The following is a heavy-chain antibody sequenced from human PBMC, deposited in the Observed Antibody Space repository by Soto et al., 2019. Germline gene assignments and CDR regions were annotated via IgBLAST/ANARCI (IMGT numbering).Heavy chain of an antibody. CDR3: AREKDSSGYYYGSFDY. V-gene: IGHV4-59*01. Sequence: KLPETLSLTCTVSGGSISSYYWSWIRQPPGKGLEWIGYIYYSGSTNYNPSLKSRVTISVDTSKNQFSLKLSSVTAADTAVYYCAREKDSSGYYYGSFDYWGQGTLVTVSS. CDR2: IYYSGST. D-gene: IGHD3-22*01. CDR1: GGSISSYY. J-gene: IGHJ4*02.